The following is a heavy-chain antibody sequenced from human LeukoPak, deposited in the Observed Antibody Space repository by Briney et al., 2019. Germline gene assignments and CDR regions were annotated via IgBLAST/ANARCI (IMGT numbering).Heavy chain of an antibody. CDR1: GFTFSSYG. CDR3: ARVAYFDWLPLNPWFDP. J-gene: IGHJ5*02. V-gene: IGHV3-33*01. Sequence: GRSLRLSCAASGFTFSSYGMHWVRQGPGKGLEWVAVIWYDGSNKYYADSVKGRFTISRDNSKNTLYLQMNSLRAEDTAVYYCARVAYFDWLPLNPWFDPWGQGTLVTVSS. CDR2: IWYDGSNK. D-gene: IGHD3-9*01.